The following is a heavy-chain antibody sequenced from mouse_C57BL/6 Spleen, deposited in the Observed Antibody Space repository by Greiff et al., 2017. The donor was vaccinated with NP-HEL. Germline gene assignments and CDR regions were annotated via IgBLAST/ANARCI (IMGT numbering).Heavy chain of an antibody. CDR3: ARGGYYGNFFDY. J-gene: IGHJ2*01. CDR2: IHPNSGST. V-gene: IGHV1-64*01. Sequence: QVQLQQSGAELVKPGASVKLSCKASGYTFTSYWMHWVKQRPGQGLEWIGMIHPNSGSTNYNEKFKSKATLTVDKSSSTAYMQLSSLTSEDSAVYYCARGGYYGNFFDYWGQGTTLTVSS. D-gene: IGHD2-1*01. CDR1: GYTFTSYW.